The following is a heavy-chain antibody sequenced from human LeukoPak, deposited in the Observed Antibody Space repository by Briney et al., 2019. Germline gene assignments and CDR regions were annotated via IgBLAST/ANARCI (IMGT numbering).Heavy chain of an antibody. J-gene: IGHJ4*02. CDR1: GGSFSGYY. D-gene: IGHD3-9*01. CDR3: ARGPDQYYDILTGYLDY. V-gene: IGHV4-34*01. CDR2: INHSGST. Sequence: SETLSLTCAVYGGSFSGYYWSWIRQPPGKGLEWIGEINHSGSTNYNPSLKSRVTISVDTSKNQFSLKLSSVTAADTAVYYCARGPDQYYDILTGYLDYWGQGTLVTVSS.